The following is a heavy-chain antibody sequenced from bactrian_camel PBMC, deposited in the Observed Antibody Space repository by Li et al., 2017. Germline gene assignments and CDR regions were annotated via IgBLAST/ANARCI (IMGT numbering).Heavy chain of an antibody. CDR1: GDTGANYC. J-gene: IGHJ4*01. V-gene: IGHV3S55*01. CDR2: IYTEGRP. Sequence: HVQLVESGGGSVQVGGSLRPHCALSGDTGANYCLAWFRQAPGKEREGVAAIYTEGRPEYSASVRGRFTISRDNAKNTLYLQMNSLKPEDTAMYYCAARQYSSLDLNPSAYDYWGQGTQVTVS. D-gene: IGHD2*01. CDR3: AARQYSSLDLNPSAYDY.